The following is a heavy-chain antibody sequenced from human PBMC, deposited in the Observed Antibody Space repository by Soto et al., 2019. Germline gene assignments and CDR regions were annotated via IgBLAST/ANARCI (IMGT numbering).Heavy chain of an antibody. V-gene: IGHV3-21*01. J-gene: IGHJ6*02. CDR2: ISSSSSYI. CDR3: AREKGYHMYYYYYGMDV. D-gene: IGHD2-2*01. Sequence: SLRLSCAASGFTFSSYSMNWVRQAPGKGLEWVSSISSSSSYIYYADSVKGRFTISRDNAKNSLYLQMNSLRAEDTAVYYCAREKGYHMYYYYYGMDVWGQGTTVTVYS. CDR1: GFTFSSYS.